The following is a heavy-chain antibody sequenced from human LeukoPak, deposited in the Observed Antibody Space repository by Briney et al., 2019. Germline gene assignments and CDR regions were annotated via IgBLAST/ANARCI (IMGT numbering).Heavy chain of an antibody. J-gene: IGHJ3*02. CDR2: ISYDGSNK. CDR3: ASRRYYDSSGSPKGAFDI. V-gene: IGHV3-30*04. D-gene: IGHD3-22*01. Sequence: PGGSLRLSCAASGFTFSSYAMSWVRQAPGKGLEWVAVISYDGSNKYYADSVKGRFTISRDNSKNTLYLQMNSLRAEDTAVYYCASRRYYDSSGSPKGAFDIWGQGTMVTVSS. CDR1: GFTFSSYA.